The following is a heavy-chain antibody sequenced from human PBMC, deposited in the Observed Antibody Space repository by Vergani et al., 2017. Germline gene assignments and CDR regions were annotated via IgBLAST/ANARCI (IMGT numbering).Heavy chain of an antibody. CDR2: INPSSGST. Sequence: QVQLVQSGAEVKKPGASVKVSCKASGYTFTGYFIHWVRQAPGQGLEWMGWINPSSGSTNYAQKFQGRVTMTRDTSIRTAYMEMSRLRSDDTAVYFCARPHGDYVVSELDYWGQGTLVTVSS. CDR3: ARPHGDYVVSELDY. D-gene: IGHD4-17*01. J-gene: IGHJ4*02. CDR1: GYTFTGYF. V-gene: IGHV1-2*02.